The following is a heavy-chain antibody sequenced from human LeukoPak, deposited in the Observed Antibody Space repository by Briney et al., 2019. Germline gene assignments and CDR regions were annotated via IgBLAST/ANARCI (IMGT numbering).Heavy chain of an antibody. Sequence: SETLSLTCTVSGGPISSYYWSWIRQPPGKGLEWIGYIYYSGSTNYNPSLKSRVTISVDTSKNQFSLKLSSVTAADTAVYYCARALSDTAMARGWFDPWGQGTLVTVSS. CDR1: GGPISSYY. V-gene: IGHV4-59*01. D-gene: IGHD5-18*01. J-gene: IGHJ5*02. CDR2: IYYSGST. CDR3: ARALSDTAMARGWFDP.